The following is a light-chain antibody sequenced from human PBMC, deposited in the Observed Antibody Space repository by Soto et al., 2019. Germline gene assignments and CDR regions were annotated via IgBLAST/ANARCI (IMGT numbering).Light chain of an antibody. V-gene: IGKV3D-15*01. CDR3: QQYYNWPLT. CDR1: QSVNNYY. J-gene: IGKJ4*01. CDR2: GAV. Sequence: EIVLTQSPDTLSLSPGERATLSCRASQSVNNYYLAWYQQRPGQAPRLLIFGAVRRVTGIPDRFSGSVSGTEFTLTISSLQSEDFAVYYCQQYYNWPLTFGGGTKVDIK.